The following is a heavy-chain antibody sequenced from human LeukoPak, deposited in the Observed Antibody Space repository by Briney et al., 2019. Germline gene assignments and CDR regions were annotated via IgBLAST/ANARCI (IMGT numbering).Heavy chain of an antibody. Sequence: GGSLRLSWAAPGFTFSSDVMSWVRQAPGKGLEWVSAISGSGGYTYYADSVKGRFTISRDNSKNTLFLQMNSLRAEDTAVYYCARVRGWLYFDYWGQGTLVTVSS. CDR2: ISGSGGYT. D-gene: IGHD6-19*01. CDR3: ARVRGWLYFDY. V-gene: IGHV3-23*01. CDR1: GFTFSSDV. J-gene: IGHJ4*02.